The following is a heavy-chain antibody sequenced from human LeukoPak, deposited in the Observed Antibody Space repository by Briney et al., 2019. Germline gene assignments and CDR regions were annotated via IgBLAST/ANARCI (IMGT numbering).Heavy chain of an antibody. CDR1: GYSFTNYW. CDR3: ARHTTYATSSRVFDY. CDR2: IYPDDSNT. Sequence: GESLKISCSGSGYSFTNYWIGWARQMPGKGLEWMGIIYPDDSNTRYSPSFQGQVTITADKSINTAFLHWSSLKASDTAKYYCARHTTYATSSRVFDYWGQGTLVTVSS. J-gene: IGHJ4*02. D-gene: IGHD6-6*01. V-gene: IGHV5-51*01.